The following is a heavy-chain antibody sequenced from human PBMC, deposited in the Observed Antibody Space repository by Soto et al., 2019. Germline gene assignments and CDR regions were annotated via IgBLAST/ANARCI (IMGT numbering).Heavy chain of an antibody. CDR1: GGSFSGYY. CDR3: GRVSDY. V-gene: IGHV4-34*01. Sequence: SETLSLTCAFHGGSFSGYYWSWIRQPPGKGLEWIGEINHSGSTHYNPSLKSRGTLSVATSKNQLPLKLRSVTAAETAPCYCGRVSDYWGQGTLVTASS. CDR2: INHSGST. J-gene: IGHJ4*02.